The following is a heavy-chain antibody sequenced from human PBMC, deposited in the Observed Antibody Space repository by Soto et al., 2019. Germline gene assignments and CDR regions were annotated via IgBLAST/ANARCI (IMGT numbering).Heavy chain of an antibody. V-gene: IGHV1-18*01. J-gene: IGHJ2*01. Sequence: ASVKVSCKASGYTFTSYGISWVRQAPGQGLEWMGWISAYNGNTNYAQKLQGRVTMTTDTSTSTAYMELRSLRSDDTAVYYCARVSVSIPGYYDGRGQDWYFDLWGRGTLVTVSS. CDR3: ARVSVSIPGYYDGRGQDWYFDL. CDR2: ISAYNGNT. CDR1: GYTFTSYG. D-gene: IGHD3-22*01.